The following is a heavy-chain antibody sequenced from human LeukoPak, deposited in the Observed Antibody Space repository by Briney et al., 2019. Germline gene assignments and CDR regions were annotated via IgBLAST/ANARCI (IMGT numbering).Heavy chain of an antibody. CDR1: GYTFTDYG. D-gene: IGHD3-9*01. V-gene: IGHV1-18*01. J-gene: IGHJ5*02. CDR2: ISTYNHRT. Sequence: ASVKVSCTASGYTFTDYGISWVRQAPGQGLEWVGWISTYNHRTSYAQRLQGRVTMTTDTSTSTAYMELRNLTSDDTAMYYCARDRLFYDLLTGYYNWFDPWGHGTLVTVSS. CDR3: ARDRLFYDLLTGYYNWFDP.